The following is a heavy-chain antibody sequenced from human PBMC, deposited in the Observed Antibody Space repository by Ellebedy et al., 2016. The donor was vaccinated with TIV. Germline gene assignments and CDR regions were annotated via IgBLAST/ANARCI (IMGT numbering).Heavy chain of an antibody. Sequence: MPSETLSLTCTVSGGSISSYYWSWIRQPPGKGLGWIGYIYYSGSTYYNPSLKSRVTISVDTSKSQFSLKLSSVTAADTAVYYCARGLAVAAVWYFDLWGRGTLVTVSS. CDR1: GGSISSYY. V-gene: IGHV4-59*12. CDR2: IYYSGST. CDR3: ARGLAVAAVWYFDL. J-gene: IGHJ2*01. D-gene: IGHD6-19*01.